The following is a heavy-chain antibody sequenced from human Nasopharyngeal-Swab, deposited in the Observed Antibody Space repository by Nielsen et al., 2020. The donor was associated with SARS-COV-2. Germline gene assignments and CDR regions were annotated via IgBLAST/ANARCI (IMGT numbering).Heavy chain of an antibody. CDR3: AREVNSGSYRDDY. J-gene: IGHJ4*02. V-gene: IGHV3-23*01. Sequence: GGSLRLSCAASGFTFSSYAVTWVRQAPGKGLEWVSAISGSGDSTNYADSVKGRFTISRDNAKNTLYLQMNNLSAEDTAVYFCAREVNSGSYRDDYWGQGTLVTVSS. D-gene: IGHD1-26*01. CDR1: GFTFSSYA. CDR2: ISGSGDST.